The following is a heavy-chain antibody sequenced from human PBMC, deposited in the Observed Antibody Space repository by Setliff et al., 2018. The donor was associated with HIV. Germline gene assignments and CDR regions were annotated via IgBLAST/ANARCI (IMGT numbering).Heavy chain of an antibody. V-gene: IGHV1-18*01. CDR3: ARVLYYYDSSGYDV. D-gene: IGHD3-22*01. Sequence: ASVKVSCKASGYTFTSYGISWVRQAPGQGLEWMGWISAYNGNTNYAQKLQGRVTMTTDTSTSTAYMGLRSLRSDDTAVYYCARVLYYYDSSGYDVWGQGTMVTVSS. CDR2: ISAYNGNT. J-gene: IGHJ3*01. CDR1: GYTFTSYG.